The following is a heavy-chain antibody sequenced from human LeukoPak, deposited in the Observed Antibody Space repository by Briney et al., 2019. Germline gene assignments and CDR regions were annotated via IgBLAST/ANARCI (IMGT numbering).Heavy chain of an antibody. Sequence: GASVKVSCKASGYTFTGYYMHWVRQAPGQGLEWMGWINPNSGGTNYAQKFQGRVTMTRDTSISTAYMELSRLRSDDTAVYYCARSIQGYGDYAVPYFGYWGQGTLVTVSS. J-gene: IGHJ4*02. CDR3: ARSIQGYGDYAVPYFGY. CDR2: INPNSGGT. D-gene: IGHD4-17*01. CDR1: GYTFTGYY. V-gene: IGHV1-2*02.